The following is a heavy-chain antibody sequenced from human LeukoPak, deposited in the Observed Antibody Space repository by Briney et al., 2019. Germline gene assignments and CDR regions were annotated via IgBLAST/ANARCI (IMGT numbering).Heavy chain of an antibody. V-gene: IGHV4-4*03. CDR1: GGSISSNNW. CDR2: IYHSGST. Sequence: PETLSLTCAVSGGSISSNNWWWSWVRQPPGKGLEWIGEIYHSGSTNYNPSLKSRVTISVDKSNNQFFLKLTSVTAADTAVYYCARASCGADCYSFDYWGQGTLVTVSS. J-gene: IGHJ4*02. CDR3: ARASCGADCYSFDY. D-gene: IGHD2-21*02.